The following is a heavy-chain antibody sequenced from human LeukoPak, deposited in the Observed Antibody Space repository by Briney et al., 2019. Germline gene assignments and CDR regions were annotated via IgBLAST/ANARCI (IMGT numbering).Heavy chain of an antibody. V-gene: IGHV3-21*01. CDR3: ARDVVVSGYDYFGFDY. D-gene: IGHD5-12*01. CDR2: ISSSSSYI. J-gene: IGHJ4*02. Sequence: GGSLRLSCVVSGFTFSSYTMNWVRQAPGKGLEWVSSISSSSSYIYYADSVKGRFTISRDNAKNSLYLQMNSLRAEDTAVYYCARDVVVSGYDYFGFDYRGQGTLVTVSS. CDR1: GFTFSSYT.